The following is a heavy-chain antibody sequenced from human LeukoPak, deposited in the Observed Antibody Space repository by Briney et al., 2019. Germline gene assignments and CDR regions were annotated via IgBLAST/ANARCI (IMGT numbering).Heavy chain of an antibody. D-gene: IGHD2-2*02. CDR3: ATAPILRGEGGEHYKYGMDV. CDR2: IYHNGTP. V-gene: IGHV4-4*02. J-gene: IGHJ6*02. Sequence: SGTLSLPCAVSVGSINSGNWWSWVRQSPGKGLEWIGEIYHNGTPNYNPSLKSRVTISADTFKNHFSLKMTSVTAAGTAVYYCATAPILRGEGGEHYKYGMDVWGQGTTVIVSS. CDR1: VGSINSGNW.